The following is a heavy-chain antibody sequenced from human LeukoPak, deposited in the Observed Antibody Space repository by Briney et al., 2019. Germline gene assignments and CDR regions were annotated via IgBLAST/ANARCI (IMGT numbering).Heavy chain of an antibody. Sequence: SVKVSCKASGGTFSSYAISWVRQAPGQGLEWMGGIIPIFGTANYAQKFQGRVTITTDESTSTACMELSSLRSEDTAVYYCARVHTRRGYSYGPADYWGQGTLVTVSS. CDR1: GGTFSSYA. CDR2: IIPIFGTA. D-gene: IGHD5-18*01. J-gene: IGHJ4*02. CDR3: ARVHTRRGYSYGPADY. V-gene: IGHV1-69*05.